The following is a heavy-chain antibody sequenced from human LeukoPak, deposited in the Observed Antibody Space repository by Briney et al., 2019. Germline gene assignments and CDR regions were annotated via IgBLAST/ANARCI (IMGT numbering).Heavy chain of an antibody. CDR1: GFSLSTSGVG. CDR2: IYWNDDK. V-gene: IGHV2-5*01. D-gene: IGHD2-2*01. J-gene: IGHJ1*01. CDR3: AHTNGRVFPRYCSSTRCAEYFQH. Sequence: SGPTLVNPTQTLTLTCTFSGFSLSTSGVGVGWIRQPPGKALEWLALIYWNDDKRYSPSLKSRLTITKDTSKNQVVLTMTNMDPVDTATYYCAHTNGRVFPRYCSSTRCAEYFQHWGQGTLVTVSS.